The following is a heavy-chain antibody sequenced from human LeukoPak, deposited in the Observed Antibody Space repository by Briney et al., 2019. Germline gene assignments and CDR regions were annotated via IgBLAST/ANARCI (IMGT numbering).Heavy chain of an antibody. CDR2: IYTSGST. CDR3: ARGRDGYNLDWFDP. Sequence: SEALSLTCTVSGGSISSYYWSWIRQPAGKGLEWIGRIYTSGSTNYNPSLKSRVTMSVDTSKNQFSLKLSSVTAADTAVYYCARGRDGYNLDWFDPWGQGTLVTVSS. V-gene: IGHV4-4*07. J-gene: IGHJ5*02. D-gene: IGHD5-24*01. CDR1: GGSISSYY.